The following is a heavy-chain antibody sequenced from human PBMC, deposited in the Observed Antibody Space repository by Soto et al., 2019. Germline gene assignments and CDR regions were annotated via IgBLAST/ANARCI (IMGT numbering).Heavy chain of an antibody. CDR3: TGGISWTTFDY. CDR2: TNSDGSDI. J-gene: IGHJ4*02. CDR1: GFTIKNHW. Sequence: GGSLRLSCAASGFTIKNHWMNWVRQAPGKGLVWVSRTNSDGSDISYAESVKGRFTISRDNAKNTLYLQMNSLRVEDTAVYYCTGGISWTTFDYWGQGTLVTVSS. D-gene: IGHD2-15*01. V-gene: IGHV3-74*01.